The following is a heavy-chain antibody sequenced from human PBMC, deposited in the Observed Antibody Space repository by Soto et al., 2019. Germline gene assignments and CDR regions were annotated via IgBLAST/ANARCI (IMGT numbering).Heavy chain of an antibody. CDR1: GGTFSSYT. Sequence: QVQLVQSGAEVKKPGSSVKVSCKASGGTFSSYTISWVRQAPGQGLEWMGRIIPILGIANYAQKFQGRVTITADKSTSTAYMELSSPRSEDTAVYYCARAEGGGVLHGNYEGASGWFDPWGQGTLVTVSS. J-gene: IGHJ5*02. V-gene: IGHV1-69*02. CDR3: ARAEGGGVLHGNYEGASGWFDP. CDR2: IIPILGIA. D-gene: IGHD1-7*01.